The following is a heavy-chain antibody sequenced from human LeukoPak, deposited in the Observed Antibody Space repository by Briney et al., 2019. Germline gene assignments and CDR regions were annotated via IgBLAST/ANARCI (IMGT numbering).Heavy chain of an antibody. Sequence: GGSLRLSCAASGFTFSSYAMSWVRQASGKGLEWVSAISGSGGSTYYADSVKGRFTISRDNSKNTLYLQMNSLRAEDTAVYYCARVGGGYSSGWYSYWGQGTLVTVSS. D-gene: IGHD6-19*01. V-gene: IGHV3-23*01. CDR1: GFTFSSYA. J-gene: IGHJ4*02. CDR2: ISGSGGST. CDR3: ARVGGGYSSGWYSY.